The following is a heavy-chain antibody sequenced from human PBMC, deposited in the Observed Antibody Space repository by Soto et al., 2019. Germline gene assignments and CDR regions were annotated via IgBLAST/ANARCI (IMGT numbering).Heavy chain of an antibody. V-gene: IGHV1-69*08. J-gene: IGHJ5*02. D-gene: IGHD3-9*01. CDR2: IIPILGIA. CDR1: GGTFSSYT. CDR3: ARDYYDTTHRTQGFDP. Sequence: QVQLVQSGAEVKKPGSSVKVSCKASGGTFSSYTISWVRQAPGQGLEWMGRIIPILGIANYAQKFQGRVTITADKSTSTAYMELSSLRSEDTAVYYCARDYYDTTHRTQGFDPWGQGTLVTVSS.